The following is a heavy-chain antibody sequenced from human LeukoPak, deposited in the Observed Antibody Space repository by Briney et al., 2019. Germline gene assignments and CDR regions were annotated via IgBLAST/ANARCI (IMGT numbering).Heavy chain of an antibody. J-gene: IGHJ4*02. Sequence: PSETLSLTCAVYGGSFSGYYWSWIRQPPGKGLEWIGEINHSGSTNYNPSLKSRVTISVATSKNQFSLKLSSVTAADTAVYYCARGIKTLSSSWNYWGQGTLVTVSS. V-gene: IGHV4-34*01. D-gene: IGHD6-13*01. CDR1: GGSFSGYY. CDR3: ARGIKTLSSSWNY. CDR2: INHSGST.